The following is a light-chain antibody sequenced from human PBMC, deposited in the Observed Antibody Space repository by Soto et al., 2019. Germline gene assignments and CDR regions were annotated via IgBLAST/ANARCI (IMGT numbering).Light chain of an antibody. J-gene: IGKJ5*01. CDR1: QSLLYNNTYND. CDR3: MQALQSLT. Sequence: EIVMTQSPLTLPVTPGEPASMSSRSSQSLLYNNTYNDLDWYVQKPGQSPQLLIYFGSNRAPGVPDRFSGSGSGTDFTLKINRVEAEDVGTYYCMQALQSLTFGQGTRLEIK. CDR2: FGS. V-gene: IGKV2-28*01.